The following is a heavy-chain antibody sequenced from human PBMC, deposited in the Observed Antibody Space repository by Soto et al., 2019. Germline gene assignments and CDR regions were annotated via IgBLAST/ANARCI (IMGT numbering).Heavy chain of an antibody. J-gene: IGHJ4*02. Sequence: GGSLRLSCAASGFTFSSYGMHWVRQAPGKGLEWVAVIWYDGSNKYYADSVKGRFTISRDNSKNTLYLQMNSLRAEDTAVYYCARGGPKKVVVAATLGYWGQGTLVTVSS. V-gene: IGHV3-33*01. CDR3: ARGGPKKVVVAATLGY. CDR1: GFTFSSYG. D-gene: IGHD2-15*01. CDR2: IWYDGSNK.